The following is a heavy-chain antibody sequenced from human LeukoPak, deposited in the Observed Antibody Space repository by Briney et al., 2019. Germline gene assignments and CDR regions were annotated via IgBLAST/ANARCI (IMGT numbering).Heavy chain of an antibody. Sequence: PGGSLRLSCAASGFTFSSYGMHWVRQAPGKGLEWVAFIWYDGSNKYYADSVKGRFTISRDNSKNTLYLQMNSLRAEDTAVYYCAKDSGSSGDYWGQGTLVTVSS. CDR1: GFTFSSYG. V-gene: IGHV3-30*02. CDR2: IWYDGSNK. J-gene: IGHJ4*02. D-gene: IGHD6-13*01. CDR3: AKDSGSSGDY.